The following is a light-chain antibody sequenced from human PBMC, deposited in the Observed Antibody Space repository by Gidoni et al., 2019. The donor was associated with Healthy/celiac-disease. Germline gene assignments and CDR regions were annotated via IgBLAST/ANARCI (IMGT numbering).Light chain of an antibody. CDR1: KLGDKY. Sequence: SYELTQPPSVSVSPGQTASITCSGDKLGDKYACWYQQKPGQSPVLVIYQDSKRPSGIPGRFSGSNSGNTATLTISGTQAMDEADYDCQAWDSSTVVFGGGTKVTVL. V-gene: IGLV3-1*01. CDR3: QAWDSSTVV. J-gene: IGLJ2*01. CDR2: QDS.